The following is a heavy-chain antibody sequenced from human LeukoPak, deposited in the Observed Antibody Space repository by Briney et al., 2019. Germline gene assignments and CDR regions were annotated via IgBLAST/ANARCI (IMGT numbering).Heavy chain of an antibody. CDR2: ISAYNGNT. CDR1: GYTFTGYY. D-gene: IGHD4-17*01. J-gene: IGHJ4*02. CDR3: ARATRLYGDYSYYFDY. Sequence: GASVKVSCKASGYTFTGYYLHWVRQAPGQGLEWMGWISAYNGNTNYAQKLQGRVTMTTDTSTSTAYMELRSLRSDDTAVYYCARATRLYGDYSYYFDYWGQGTLVTVSS. V-gene: IGHV1-18*04.